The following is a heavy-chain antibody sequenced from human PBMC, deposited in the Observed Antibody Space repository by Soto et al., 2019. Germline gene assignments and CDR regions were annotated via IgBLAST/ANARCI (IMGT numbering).Heavy chain of an antibody. CDR1: VCSISSYY. CDR2: IYYSGST. Sequence: QVQLQESGPGLVKPSENLALTCTVSVCSISSYYWSWIRQPPGKGLEWIGYIYYSGSTKYNPSLESRVTISADTSKNQFSLKLSSVTAADTAVYYCARRWGYAIDYWGRGTLVAVSS. V-gene: IGHV4-59*08. J-gene: IGHJ4*02. CDR3: ARRWGYAIDY. D-gene: IGHD2-8*01.